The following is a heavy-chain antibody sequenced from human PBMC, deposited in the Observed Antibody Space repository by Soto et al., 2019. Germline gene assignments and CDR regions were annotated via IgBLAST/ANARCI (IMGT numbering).Heavy chain of an antibody. CDR1: GFTFSSYS. V-gene: IGHV3-21*01. J-gene: IGHJ4*02. CDR3: ARDGRLSPSSSWYRVY. D-gene: IGHD6-13*01. CDR2: ISSSSSYI. Sequence: LRLSCAASGFTFSSYSMNWVRQAPGKGLEWVSSISSSSSYIYYADSVKGRFTISRDNAKNSLYLQMNSLRAEDTAVYYCARDGRLSPSSSWYRVYWGQGTLVTVSS.